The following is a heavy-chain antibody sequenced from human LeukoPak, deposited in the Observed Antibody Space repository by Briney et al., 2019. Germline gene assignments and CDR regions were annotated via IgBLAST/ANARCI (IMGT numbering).Heavy chain of an antibody. CDR3: ARDGNFDY. CDR2: ISPNSGET. Sequence: ASVKGSCKASGYTFTDYYMHWVRQAPGQGLEWVGWISPNSGETSSAQKFQGRVTMTRDTSIRTVYMEVNSLRPDDTAVFYCARDGNFDYWGQGTLVTVSS. D-gene: IGHD1-1*01. CDR1: GYTFTDYY. J-gene: IGHJ4*02. V-gene: IGHV1-2*02.